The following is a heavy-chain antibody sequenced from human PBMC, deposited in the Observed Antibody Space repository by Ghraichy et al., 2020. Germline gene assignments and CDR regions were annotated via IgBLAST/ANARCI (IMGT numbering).Heavy chain of an antibody. J-gene: IGHJ4*02. CDR2: ISGSGGGT. CDR3: AKMIANNWNPDY. D-gene: IGHD1-20*01. CDR1: GFTFSSYA. V-gene: IGHV3-23*01. Sequence: PGGSLRLSCAASGFTFSSYAMSWVRQAPGKGLEWVSAISGSGGGTYYADSVKGRFTISRDNSKNTLYLQMSSLRAEDTAVYYCAKMIANNWNPDYWGQGTLVTVSS.